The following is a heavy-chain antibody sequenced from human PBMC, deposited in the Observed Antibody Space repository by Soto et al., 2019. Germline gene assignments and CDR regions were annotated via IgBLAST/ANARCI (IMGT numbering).Heavy chain of an antibody. Sequence: SETLSLTCTVSGGSISSGDYYWSWIRQPPGKGLEWIGYIYYSGSTYYNPSLKSRVTISVDTSKNQFSLKLSSVTAADTAVYYCARAGVYAKNWFDPWGQGTLVTVSS. D-gene: IGHD5-12*01. CDR2: IYYSGST. CDR1: GGSISSGDYY. J-gene: IGHJ5*02. CDR3: ARAGVYAKNWFDP. V-gene: IGHV4-30-4*01.